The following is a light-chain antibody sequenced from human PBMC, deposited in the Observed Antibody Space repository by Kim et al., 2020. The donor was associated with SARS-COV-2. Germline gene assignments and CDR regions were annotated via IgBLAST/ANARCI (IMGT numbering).Light chain of an antibody. J-gene: IGKJ1*01. V-gene: IGKV3-15*01. CDR3: QQYNNWPLT. CDR2: NSS. Sequence: VSRVELATHSCRSSQTISDNLAWYQQKPGQPPRLLIVNSSTRGAGLPARFTGSGSETYFTLTISSLLPEDFAVYYCQQYNNWPLTFGKGTKVDIK. CDR1: QTISDN.